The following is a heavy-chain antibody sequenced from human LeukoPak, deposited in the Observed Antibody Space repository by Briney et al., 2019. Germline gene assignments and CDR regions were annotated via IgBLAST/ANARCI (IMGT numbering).Heavy chain of an antibody. CDR1: GGTFSSYA. V-gene: IGHV1-69*05. D-gene: IGHD2-2*01. J-gene: IGHJ3*02. Sequence: SVKVSCKASGGTFSSYAISWVRQAPGQGLEWMGGIIPIFGTANYAQKFQGRVTITTDESTSTAYMELSGLRSEDTAVYYCASGIVAVPAAPDAFDIWGQGTMVTVSS. CDR3: ASGIVAVPAAPDAFDI. CDR2: IIPIFGTA.